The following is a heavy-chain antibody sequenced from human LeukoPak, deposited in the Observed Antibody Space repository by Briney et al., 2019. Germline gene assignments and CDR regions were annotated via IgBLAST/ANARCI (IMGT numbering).Heavy chain of an antibody. J-gene: IGHJ4*02. CDR2: IYPRDGST. V-gene: IGHV1-46*01. CDR3: ARDQEGFDY. CDR1: GYTYTSYY. Sequence: GASVKVSCKASGYTYTSYYMHWVRQAPGQGLEWMGMIYPRDGSTSYAQKFQGRVTVTGDTSTSTVHMELSGLRSEDTAVYYSARDQEGFDYWGQGTLVTVSS.